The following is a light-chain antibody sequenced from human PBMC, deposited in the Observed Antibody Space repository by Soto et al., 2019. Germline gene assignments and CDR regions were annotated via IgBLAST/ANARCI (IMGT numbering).Light chain of an antibody. CDR2: GAS. CDR1: QTVSSNY. J-gene: IGKJ4*01. Sequence: DIVLTQSPGTLSLSPGERATLSCRASQTVSSNYLSWYQQKPGQTPRLLIYGASSRAAGIPDRFSGSGSGTDFTLTISRLEPEDFAVYYCQHYGSSPFTFGGGTKVEIK. V-gene: IGKV3-20*01. CDR3: QHYGSSPFT.